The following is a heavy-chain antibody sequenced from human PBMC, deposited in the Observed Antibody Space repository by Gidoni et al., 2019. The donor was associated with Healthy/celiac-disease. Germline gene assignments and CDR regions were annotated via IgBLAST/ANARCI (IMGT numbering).Heavy chain of an antibody. J-gene: IGHJ3*02. CDR1: GFTFSRYS. Sequence: EVQLVESGGGLVKPGGSLRLSCAASGFTFSRYSMNWVRQAPGKGLEWVSSMSSSSSYIYYADSVKGRFTISRDNAKNSLYLQMNSLRAEDTAVYYCARDRLDEWFGELNDAFDIWGQGTMVTVSS. CDR2: MSSSSSYI. V-gene: IGHV3-21*01. CDR3: ARDRLDEWFGELNDAFDI. D-gene: IGHD3-10*01.